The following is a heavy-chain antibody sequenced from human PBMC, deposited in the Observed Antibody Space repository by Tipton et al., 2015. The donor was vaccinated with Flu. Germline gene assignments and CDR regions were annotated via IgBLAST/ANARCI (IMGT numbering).Heavy chain of an antibody. CDR1: GGSVTIRGYC. Sequence: LSLTCSVSGGSVTIRGYCWGWFRRPPGKGLEYIGTIYYSGTTYHNPSHKSRLSLSMDASRNQFSLGLSSVTDADTAVYYCARLMLTQYSYYTMDVWGQGTAVAVAS. J-gene: IGHJ6*02. CDR3: ARLMLTQYSYYTMDV. D-gene: IGHD3-10*02. V-gene: IGHV4-39*07. CDR2: IYYSGTT.